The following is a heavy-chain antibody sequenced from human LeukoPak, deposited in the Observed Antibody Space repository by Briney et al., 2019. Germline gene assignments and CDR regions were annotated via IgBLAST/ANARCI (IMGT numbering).Heavy chain of an antibody. Sequence: GGSLRLSCAASGFTFSNYALSWVRQAPGKGLEWVTVITGSGASTYYADSVKGRLTISRDNSKNMLYVQMNSLRAEATAVYYCAKGGPNWGRYFDLWGRGALVTVSS. CDR2: ITGSGAST. D-gene: IGHD7-27*01. CDR1: GFTFSNYA. V-gene: IGHV3-23*01. CDR3: AKGGPNWGRYFDL. J-gene: IGHJ2*01.